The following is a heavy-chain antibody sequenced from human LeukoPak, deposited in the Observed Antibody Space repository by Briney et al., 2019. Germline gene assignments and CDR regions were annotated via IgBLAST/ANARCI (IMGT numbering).Heavy chain of an antibody. CDR2: IDGPSDSI. J-gene: IGHJ4*02. V-gene: IGHV3-21*01. CDR1: GFIFSKYA. D-gene: IGHD1-1*01. Sequence: GGSLRLSCAASGFIFSKYAMEWVRQAPGKGLEWVSSIDGPSDSIYYADSVKGRFTISRDNSKNTLYLQMNSLRAEDTAVYYCARDPLGTRPGFDYWGQGTLVTVSS. CDR3: ARDPLGTRPGFDY.